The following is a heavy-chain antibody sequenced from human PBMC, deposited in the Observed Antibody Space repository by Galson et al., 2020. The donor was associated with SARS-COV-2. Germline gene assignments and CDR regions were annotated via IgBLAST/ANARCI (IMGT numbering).Heavy chain of an antibody. CDR2: ISSNGGST. J-gene: IGHJ4*02. V-gene: IGHV3-64D*06. CDR1: GFTFSSYA. Sequence: GGSLRLSCSASGFTFSSYAMHWVRQAPGKGLEYVSAISSNGGSTYYADSVKGRFTISRDNSKNTLYLQMSSLRAEDTAVYYCVKSGSYYSFDYWGQGTLVTVSA. D-gene: IGHD1-26*01. CDR3: VKSGSYYSFDY.